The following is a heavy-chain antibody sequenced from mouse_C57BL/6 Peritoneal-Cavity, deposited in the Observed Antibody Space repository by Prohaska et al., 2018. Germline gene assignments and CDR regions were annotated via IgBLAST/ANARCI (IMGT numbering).Heavy chain of an antibody. CDR2: IDPSDRYT. CDR3: ARGYYGSTWFAY. Sequence: QVQLQQPGAELVKPGASVKLSCKASGYTFTSYWMQWVKQRPGQGLEWIGEIDPSDRYTNYNQKFKGKATLTVDTSSSTAYMQLSSLTSEDSAVYYCARGYYGSTWFAYWGQGTLVTVSA. CDR1: GYTFTSYW. J-gene: IGHJ3*01. D-gene: IGHD1-1*01. V-gene: IGHV1-50*01.